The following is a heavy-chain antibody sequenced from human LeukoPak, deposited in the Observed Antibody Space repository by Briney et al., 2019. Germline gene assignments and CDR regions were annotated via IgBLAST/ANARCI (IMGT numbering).Heavy chain of an antibody. D-gene: IGHD5-18*01. CDR3: ARVTDAWIQQNGYFDY. Sequence: SETLSLTCTVSGGSISSSSYYWGWIRQPPGKGLEWIGSIYYSGSTYYNPSLKSRVTISVDTSKNQFSLKLSSVTAADTAVYYCARVTDAWIQQNGYFDYWGQGTLATVSS. V-gene: IGHV4-39*07. J-gene: IGHJ4*02. CDR2: IYYSGST. CDR1: GGSISSSSYY.